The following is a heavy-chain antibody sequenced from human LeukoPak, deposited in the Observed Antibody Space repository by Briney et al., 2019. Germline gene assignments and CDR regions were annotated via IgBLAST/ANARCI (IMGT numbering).Heavy chain of an antibody. V-gene: IGHV3-33*01. CDR1: GFTFRSYG. Sequence: GGSLRLSCAASGFTFRSYGMHWVRQAPGKGLEWVAFIWHDGSNKNYADSVKGRFSVSRDNSKNMLHLQMNSLRAEDTAIYYCARDHSSSGYTYYYYGMDVWGQGTTVTVSS. J-gene: IGHJ6*02. CDR2: IWHDGSNK. CDR3: ARDHSSSGYTYYYYGMDV. D-gene: IGHD6-13*01.